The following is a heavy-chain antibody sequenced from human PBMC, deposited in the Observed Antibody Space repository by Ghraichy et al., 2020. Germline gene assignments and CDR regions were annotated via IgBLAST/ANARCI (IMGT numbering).Heavy chain of an antibody. CDR1: GGTFSSYA. CDR2: IIPIFGTA. Sequence: SVKVSCKASGGTFSSYAISWVRQAPGQGLEWMGGIIPIFGTANYAQKFQGRVTITTDESTSTAYMELSSLRSEDTAVYYCATGSSRIAAAGNPLGYWGQGTLVTVSS. J-gene: IGHJ4*02. D-gene: IGHD6-13*01. CDR3: ATGSSRIAAAGNPLGY. V-gene: IGHV1-69*05.